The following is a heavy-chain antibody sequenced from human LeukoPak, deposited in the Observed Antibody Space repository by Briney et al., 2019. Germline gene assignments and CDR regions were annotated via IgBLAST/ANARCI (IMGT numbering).Heavy chain of an antibody. D-gene: IGHD6-6*01. CDR1: GFTFSSYG. CDR3: AKDTSSSYNWFDP. V-gene: IGHV3-33*06. J-gene: IGHJ5*02. CDR2: IWYDGSNK. Sequence: PGGSLRLSCAASGFTFSSYGMHWVRQAPGKGLEWVAVIWYDGSNKYYADSVKGRFTISRDNSKNTLYLQMNSLRAEDTAVYYCAKDTSSSYNWFDPWGQGTLVTVSS.